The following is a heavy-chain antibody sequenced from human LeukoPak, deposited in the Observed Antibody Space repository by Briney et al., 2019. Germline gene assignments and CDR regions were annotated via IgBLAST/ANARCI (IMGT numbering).Heavy chain of an antibody. J-gene: IGHJ4*02. CDR3: ASGSGSYYRGGY. CDR1: GFTFSSYS. V-gene: IGHV3-21*01. Sequence: GSLRLSCAASGFTFSSYSRNWVRHAPGKGLEWVSSISSSSSYIYYADSVKGRFTISRDNPKNSLYLQMNSLRAEDTAVYYCASGSGSYYRGGYWGQGTLVTVSS. CDR2: ISSSSSYI. D-gene: IGHD3-10*01.